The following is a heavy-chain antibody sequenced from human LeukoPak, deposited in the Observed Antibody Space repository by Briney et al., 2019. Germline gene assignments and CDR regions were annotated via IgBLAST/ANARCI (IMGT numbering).Heavy chain of an antibody. CDR3: ARARYCTSTSCYGEFVL. CDR1: GYTFTDYY. CDR2: INPNSGGT. Sequence: ASVKVSCKASGYTFTDYYVHWVRQAPGHGLEWMGWINPNSGGTNYAQNFQGRVTMTRDTSISTAYMELSRLTSDDTAVYYCARARYCTSTSCYGEFVLWGQGTLVTVSS. V-gene: IGHV1-2*02. J-gene: IGHJ4*02. D-gene: IGHD2-2*01.